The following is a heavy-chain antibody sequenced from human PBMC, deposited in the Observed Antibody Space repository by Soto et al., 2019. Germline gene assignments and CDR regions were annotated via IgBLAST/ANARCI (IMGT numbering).Heavy chain of an antibody. Sequence: GGSLRLSCVASGFDPSCDGMHWVRQSPGKGLEWVSYISRSGDSEYYADSVKGRFTTSRDNVKNSLYLQMNSLRADDLGIYYCARETMVGISATVKLYYGMDVWGQGTTVTVSS. V-gene: IGHV3-48*03. J-gene: IGHJ6*02. D-gene: IGHD2-15*01. CDR1: GFDPSCDG. CDR2: ISRSGDSE. CDR3: ARETMVGISATVKLYYGMDV.